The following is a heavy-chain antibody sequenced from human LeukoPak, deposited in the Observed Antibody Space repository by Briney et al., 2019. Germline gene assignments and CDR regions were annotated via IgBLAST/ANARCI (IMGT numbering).Heavy chain of an antibody. CDR1: GYTFTGYY. CDR2: INPNSGGT. V-gene: IGHV1-2*02. J-gene: IGHJ4*02. Sequence: GASVKVSCKASGYTFTGYYMHWVRHAPGQGLEWMGWINPNSGGTNYAQKFQGRVTMTRDTSISTAYMELSRLRSDDTAVYYCARDCSSNSCSDYWGQGTLVIVSS. CDR3: ARDCSSNSCSDY. D-gene: IGHD2-2*01.